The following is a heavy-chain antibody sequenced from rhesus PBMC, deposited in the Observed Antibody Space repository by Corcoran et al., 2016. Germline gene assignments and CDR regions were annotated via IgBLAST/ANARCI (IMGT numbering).Heavy chain of an antibody. Sequence: EVQLVESGGGVVQPGGSLRLSCAASGFTFDDYAMHWVRQAPGKGREWVSVCSWRCGITYYADSGKGQFTSSRDNVKNSLYLQMGSLRAEDTALYYCARAPYYDSGDFGGYFDLWGPGTPITISS. D-gene: IGHD3-28*01. J-gene: IGHJ2*01. CDR2: CSWRCGIT. V-gene: IGHV3-201*01. CDR1: GFTFDDYA. CDR3: ARAPYYDSGDFGGYFDL.